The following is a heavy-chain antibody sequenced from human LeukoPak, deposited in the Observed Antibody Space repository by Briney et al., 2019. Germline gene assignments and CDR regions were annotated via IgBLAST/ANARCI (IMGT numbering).Heavy chain of an antibody. D-gene: IGHD5-18*01. Sequence: SETLSLTCAVSGGSISSGGYSWSWIRQPPGKGLEWIGYTYHSGSTYCNPSLKSRVTISVDRSKNQFSLKLSSVTAADTAVYYCARANPSRCSYGYNADDAFDIWGQGTMVTVSS. J-gene: IGHJ3*02. CDR2: TYHSGST. CDR3: ARANPSRCSYGYNADDAFDI. V-gene: IGHV4-30-2*01. CDR1: GGSISSGGYS.